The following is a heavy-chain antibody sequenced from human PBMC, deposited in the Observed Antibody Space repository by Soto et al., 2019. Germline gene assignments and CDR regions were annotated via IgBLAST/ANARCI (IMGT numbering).Heavy chain of an antibody. CDR1: GFTFRSYA. J-gene: IGHJ1*01. D-gene: IGHD3-16*01. Sequence: DVQLLESGGDFVQPGGSLRLSCVGSGFTFRSYAMTWVRQAPGKGLEWVSTVSASGEKTYFADSVKGRFTIARDNSKKALYVEVGRLGVEDTAVYCCGKERGRGFLTTFGWRAHVGGWGQGALRTGSS. CDR2: VSASGEKT. V-gene: IGHV3-23*01. CDR3: GKERGRGFLTTFGWRAHVGG.